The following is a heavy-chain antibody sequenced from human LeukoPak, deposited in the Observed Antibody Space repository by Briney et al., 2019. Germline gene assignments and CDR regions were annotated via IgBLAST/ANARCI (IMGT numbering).Heavy chain of an antibody. J-gene: IGHJ6*03. CDR2: IIPIFGTA. V-gene: IGHV1-69*05. CDR3: ARPAASLGYYYYMDV. D-gene: IGHD2-2*01. CDR1: GGTFSSYA. Sequence: SVKVSCKASGGTFSSYAISWVRQAPGQGLEWMGRIIPIFGTANYAQKFQGRVTITTDESTSTAYMELSSLRSEDTAVYYCARPAASLGYYYYMDVWGKGTTVTVSS.